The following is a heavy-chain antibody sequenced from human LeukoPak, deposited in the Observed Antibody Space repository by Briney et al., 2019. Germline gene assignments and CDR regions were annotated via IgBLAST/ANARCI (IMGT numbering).Heavy chain of an antibody. CDR1: GDSIGSYY. J-gene: IGHJ4*02. Sequence: KTSETLARTCSVSGDSIGSYYWTWIRQPPGNGLQWIAYVYSSGGSNHNPSLKSRVTISVDTSNNQFSLELRSEDTALYYCATYDVLTGFEYWGQGTLVIVSS. V-gene: IGHV4-4*08. CDR3: ATYDVLTGFEY. D-gene: IGHD3-9*01. CDR2: VYSSGGS.